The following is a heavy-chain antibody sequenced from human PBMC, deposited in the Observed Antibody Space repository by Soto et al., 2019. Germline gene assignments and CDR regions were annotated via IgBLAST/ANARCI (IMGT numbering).Heavy chain of an antibody. J-gene: IGHJ4*02. Sequence: SETLSLTCTVSGGSISSGSYYWSWIRQHPGKGLEWIGYIFYSGRTYYNPSLKSRVAISVDTSKNQFSLKLSSVTAADTAVYYCARAGAHWGKSSGYYFDYWGQGTLVTVSS. CDR1: GGSISSGSYY. V-gene: IGHV4-31*03. CDR2: IFYSGRT. CDR3: ARAGAHWGKSSGYYFDY. D-gene: IGHD6-25*01.